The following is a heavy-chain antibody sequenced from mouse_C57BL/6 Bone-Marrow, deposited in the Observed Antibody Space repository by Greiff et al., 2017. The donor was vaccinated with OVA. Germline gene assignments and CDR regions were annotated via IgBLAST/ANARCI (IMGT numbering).Heavy chain of an antibody. D-gene: IGHD1-1*01. Sequence: VQLKESGPELVKPGASVKISCKASGYSFTSYYIHWVKQRPGQGLEWIGWIYPGSGNTKYNEKFKGKATLTADTSSSTAYMQLSSLTSEDSAVYYCARGDYGSRYYFDYWGQGTTLTVSS. J-gene: IGHJ2*01. CDR1: GYSFTSYY. CDR3: ARGDYGSRYYFDY. V-gene: IGHV1-66*01. CDR2: IYPGSGNT.